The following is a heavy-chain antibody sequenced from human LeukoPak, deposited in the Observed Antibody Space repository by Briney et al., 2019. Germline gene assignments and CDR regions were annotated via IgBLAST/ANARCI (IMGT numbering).Heavy chain of an antibody. D-gene: IGHD6-13*01. J-gene: IGHJ4*02. Sequence: PGRSLRLSCAASGFTFNSYGMHWVRQAPGKGLEWVAVIWYDGSNKYYADSVKGRFTISRDNSKNTLYLQMNSLGLDDTAVYFCARGRAGIAAAGFDYWGQGTLVTVSS. V-gene: IGHV3-33*01. CDR1: GFTFNSYG. CDR3: ARGRAGIAAAGFDY. CDR2: IWYDGSNK.